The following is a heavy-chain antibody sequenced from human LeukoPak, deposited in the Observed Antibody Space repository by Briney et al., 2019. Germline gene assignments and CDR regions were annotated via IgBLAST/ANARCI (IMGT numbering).Heavy chain of an antibody. CDR1: GFTFSAYA. CDR2: TGGSGSSA. V-gene: IGHV3-23*01. Sequence: GGSLRLSCAASGFTFSAYAMHWVRPAPGEGLEWVSVTGGSGSSAYYADSVKGRFTISRDFSKNTIYLQMNSLRGEDTALYYCVKDAPLATAGLDPWGQGTLVTVSP. J-gene: IGHJ5*02. CDR3: VKDAPLATAGLDP.